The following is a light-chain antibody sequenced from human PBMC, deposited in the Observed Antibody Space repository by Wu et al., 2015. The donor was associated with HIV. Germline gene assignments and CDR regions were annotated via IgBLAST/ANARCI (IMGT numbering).Light chain of an antibody. Sequence: IVLTQSPATLSLSPGERATLSCRASQSLGTNLAWYQQKPGQAPRLLIYGASNRATGIPARFSGSGSGTEFTLTISNMQSEDFAVYYCQQYNNWPRTFGQGTKVEIK. CDR1: QSLGTN. J-gene: IGKJ1*01. CDR2: GAS. CDR3: QQYNNWPRT. V-gene: IGKV3D-15*01.